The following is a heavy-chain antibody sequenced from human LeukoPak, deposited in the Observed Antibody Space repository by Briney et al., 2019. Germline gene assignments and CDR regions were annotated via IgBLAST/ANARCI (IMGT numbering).Heavy chain of an antibody. Sequence: PSETLSLTCAVYGGSFSGYYWTWIRQPPGKGLQWIGEISHGGNTKYNPSLKSRVTISVDTSKNQFSLKLRSVTAADTAVYYCARVTSRLGWFDPWGQGTLVTVSS. D-gene: IGHD1-14*01. CDR1: GGSFSGYY. V-gene: IGHV4-34*01. CDR2: ISHGGNT. CDR3: ARVTSRLGWFDP. J-gene: IGHJ5*02.